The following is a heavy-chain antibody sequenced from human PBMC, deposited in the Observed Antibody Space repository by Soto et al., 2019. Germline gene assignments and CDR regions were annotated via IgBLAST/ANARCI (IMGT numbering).Heavy chain of an antibody. J-gene: IGHJ6*02. CDR1: GASISSYY. V-gene: IGHV4-59*01. CDR2: IYYSGST. Sequence: EALSVSCTVSGASISSYYWSWIRQPPGKGLEWIGYIYYSGSTNYNPSLKSRVTISVDTSKNQFSLKLSSVTAADTAVYYCARVKLAERGSYYYYYGMDVWGQGTTVTVSS. D-gene: IGHD6-19*01. CDR3: ARVKLAERGSYYYYYGMDV.